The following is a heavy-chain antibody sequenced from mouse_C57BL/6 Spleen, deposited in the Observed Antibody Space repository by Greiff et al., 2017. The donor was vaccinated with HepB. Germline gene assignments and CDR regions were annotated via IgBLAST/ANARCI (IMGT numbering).Heavy chain of an antibody. Sequence: QVQLQQPGAELVKPGASVKVSCKASGYTFTSYWMHWVNQRPGQGLEWIGRIHPSDSDTNYNQKFKGKATLTVDKSSSTAYMQLSSLTSEDSAVYYCASITTVVARSFDYWGQGTTLTVSS. D-gene: IGHD1-1*01. V-gene: IGHV1-74*01. CDR3: ASITTVVARSFDY. CDR2: IHPSDSDT. J-gene: IGHJ2*01. CDR1: GYTFTSYW.